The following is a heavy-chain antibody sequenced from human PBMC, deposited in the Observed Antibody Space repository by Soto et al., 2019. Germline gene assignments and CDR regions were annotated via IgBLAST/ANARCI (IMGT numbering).Heavy chain of an antibody. J-gene: IGHJ4*02. V-gene: IGHV1-69*01. CDR1: GGTFSSYA. CDR2: IIPIFGTA. D-gene: IGHD1-7*01. CDR3: ARANKPYRYNWNFVLGY. Sequence: QVQLVQSGAEVKKPGSSVKVSCKASGGTFSSYAIGWVRQAPGQGLEWMGGIIPIFGTANYEQKFQGRVTITADESTSTAYMELSSLRSEDTAVYYCARANKPYRYNWNFVLGYWGQGTLVTVSS.